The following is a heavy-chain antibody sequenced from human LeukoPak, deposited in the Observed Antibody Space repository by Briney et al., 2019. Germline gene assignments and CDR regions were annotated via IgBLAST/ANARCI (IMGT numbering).Heavy chain of an antibody. D-gene: IGHD6-6*01. CDR1: GYTFTSYA. CDR2: IIPIFGTA. Sequence: SVKVSCKASGYTFTSYAISWVRQAPGQGLEWMGGIIPIFGTANYAQKFQGRVTITTDESTSTAYMELSSLRSEDTAVYYCARASIAAPSTGLYYYYYYYMDVWGKGTTVTVSS. V-gene: IGHV1-69*05. CDR3: ARASIAAPSTGLYYYYYYYMDV. J-gene: IGHJ6*03.